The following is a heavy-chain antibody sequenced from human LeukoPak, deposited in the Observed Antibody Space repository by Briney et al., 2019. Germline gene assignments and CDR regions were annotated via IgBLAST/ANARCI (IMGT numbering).Heavy chain of an antibody. CDR3: ARDRMGSGWYDYYYYYMDV. J-gene: IGHJ6*03. D-gene: IGHD6-19*01. Sequence: GGSLRLSCAASGFTFSSYAMHWVRQAPGKGLEYVSAISSNGGSTYYANSVKGRFTISRDNSKNTLYLQMGSLRAEDMAVYYCARDRMGSGWYDYYYYYMDVWGKGTTVTISS. V-gene: IGHV3-64*01. CDR1: GFTFSSYA. CDR2: ISSNGGST.